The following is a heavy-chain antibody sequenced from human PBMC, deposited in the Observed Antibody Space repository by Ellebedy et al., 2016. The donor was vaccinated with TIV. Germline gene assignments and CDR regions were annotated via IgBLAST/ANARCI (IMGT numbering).Heavy chain of an antibody. Sequence: GESLKISCQGSGYSFTTYWISWVRQMPGKGLEWIGRIDPSDSYTNYSPSFQGHVTISADKSLSTAYLQWSSLKASDTAMYYCARQGVRGVIPPMDVWGQGTTVTVSS. CDR2: IDPSDSYT. V-gene: IGHV5-10-1*01. CDR1: GYSFTTYW. J-gene: IGHJ6*02. D-gene: IGHD3-10*01. CDR3: ARQGVRGVIPPMDV.